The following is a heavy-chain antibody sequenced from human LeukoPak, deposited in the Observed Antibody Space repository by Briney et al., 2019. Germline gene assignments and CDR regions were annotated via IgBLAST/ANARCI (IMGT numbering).Heavy chain of an antibody. V-gene: IGHV1-3*01. J-gene: IGHJ5*02. CDR2: INAGNGNT. D-gene: IGHD2-2*01. CDR1: GHTFTSHA. Sequence: ASVKVSCKASGHTFTSHAMHWVRQAPGQRLEWMGWINAGNGNTKYSQKFQGRVTITRDTSASTAYMELSSLRSEDTAVYYCARARYCSSTSCYGNWFDPWGQGTLVTVSS. CDR3: ARARYCSSTSCYGNWFDP.